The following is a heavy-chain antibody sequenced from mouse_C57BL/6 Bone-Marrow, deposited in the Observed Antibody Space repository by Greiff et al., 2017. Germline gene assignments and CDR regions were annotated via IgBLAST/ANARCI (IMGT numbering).Heavy chain of an antibody. Sequence: QVQLQQSGPGLVAPSQSLSITCTVSGFSLTSYAISWVRQPPGKGLEWLGVIWTGGGTNYNSALKSRLSISKDNSKSQVFLKMNSLQTDDTARYYCARCPLYYDGYYAMDYWGQGTSVTVSS. V-gene: IGHV2-9-1*01. CDR2: IWTGGGT. D-gene: IGHD2-4*01. CDR3: ARCPLYYDGYYAMDY. J-gene: IGHJ4*01. CDR1: GFSLTSYA.